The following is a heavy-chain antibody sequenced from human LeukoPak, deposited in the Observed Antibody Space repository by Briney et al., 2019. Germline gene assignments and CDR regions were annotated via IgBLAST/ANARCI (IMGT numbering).Heavy chain of an antibody. V-gene: IGHV4-59*01. CDR1: GGSISSYY. J-gene: IGHJ3*02. CDR2: IYYSGST. Sequence: KPSETLSLTCTVPGGSISSYYWSWIRQPPGKGLEWIGYIYYSGSTNYNPSLKSRVTISVDTSKNQFSLKLSSVTAADTAVYYCASNTYYGDYVSAFDIWGQGTMVTVSS. D-gene: IGHD4-17*01. CDR3: ASNTYYGDYVSAFDI.